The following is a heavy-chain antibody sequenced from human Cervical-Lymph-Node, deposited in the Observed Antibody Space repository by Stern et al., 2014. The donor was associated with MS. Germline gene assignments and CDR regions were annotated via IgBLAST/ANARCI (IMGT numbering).Heavy chain of an antibody. D-gene: IGHD2-2*01. V-gene: IGHV1-18*04. CDR3: ARDLYCSSTSCYDWFDP. CDR2: VSAYNGNT. CDR1: GYTFTSYG. J-gene: IGHJ5*02. Sequence: QVQLVQSGAEVKKPGASVKVSCKASGYTFTSYGISWVRQAPGQGLEWMGWVSAYNGNTNYAQKLQGRVTMTTDTSTSTAYMELRSLRSDDTAVYYCARDLYCSSTSCYDWFDPWGQGTLVTVSS.